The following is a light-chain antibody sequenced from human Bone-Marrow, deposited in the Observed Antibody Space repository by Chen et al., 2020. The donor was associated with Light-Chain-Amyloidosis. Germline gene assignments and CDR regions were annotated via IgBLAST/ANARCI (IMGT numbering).Light chain of an antibody. J-gene: IGLJ2*01. CDR1: DLPTKY. Sequence: SYVLTQPPSVSVSPGQTARSTCPGDDLPTKYAYWYQQKPGQAPVLVIHRDTERPSGISERFSGSSSGTTATLTISGVQAEDEADYHCQSADSSGTYEVIFGGGTKLTVL. CDR3: QSADSSGTYEVI. V-gene: IGLV3-25*03. CDR2: RDT.